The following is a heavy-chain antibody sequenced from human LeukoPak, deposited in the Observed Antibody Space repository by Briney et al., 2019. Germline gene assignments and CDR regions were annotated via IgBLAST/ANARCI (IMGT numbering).Heavy chain of an antibody. CDR3: ARAGGRVTNNWFDP. CDR2: ISSSSSYI. Sequence: GSLRLSCAASGFTFSSYSMNWVRQAPGKGLEWVSSISSSSSYIYYADSVKGRFTISRDNAKNSLYLQMNSLRAEDTAVYYCARAGGRVTNNWFDPWGQGTLVTVSS. CDR1: GFTFSSYS. D-gene: IGHD4-17*01. V-gene: IGHV3-21*01. J-gene: IGHJ5*02.